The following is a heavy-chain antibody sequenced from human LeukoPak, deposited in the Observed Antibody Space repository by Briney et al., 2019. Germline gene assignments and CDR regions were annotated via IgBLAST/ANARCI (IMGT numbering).Heavy chain of an antibody. CDR3: ATRSAAGTVGYFDY. V-gene: IGHV3-9*01. D-gene: IGHD6-13*01. CDR2: ISWNSGTI. Sequence: GGSLRLSCAASGFTFDDYSMHWVRQAPGKGLEWVSGISWNSGTIYYADSVKGRFTITRDDAKNSLYLQMNSLRPEDTALYYCATRSAAGTVGYFDYWGQGTLVTVSS. J-gene: IGHJ4*02. CDR1: GFTFDDYS.